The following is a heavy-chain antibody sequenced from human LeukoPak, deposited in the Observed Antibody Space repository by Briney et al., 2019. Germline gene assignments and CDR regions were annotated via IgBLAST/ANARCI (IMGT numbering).Heavy chain of an antibody. CDR3: ANGIAVAGKVAFDI. J-gene: IGHJ3*02. D-gene: IGHD6-19*01. CDR1: GFTFSSYG. Sequence: GSLRLSCAASGFTFSSYGMHWVRQAPGKGLEWVAFIRYDGSNKYYADSVKGRFTISRDNSKNTLYLQMNSLRAEDTAVYYCANGIAVAGKVAFDIWGQGTMVTVSS. V-gene: IGHV3-30*02. CDR2: IRYDGSNK.